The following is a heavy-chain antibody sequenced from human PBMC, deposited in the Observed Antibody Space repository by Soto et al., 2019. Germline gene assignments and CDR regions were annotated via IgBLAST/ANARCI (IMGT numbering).Heavy chain of an antibody. Sequence: EVQLLGSGGGLVHPGGSLSLSCAASGFAFRNYGMSWVRQAPGKGLKWVSTISGSGGSTYYADSVKGRFTISRDNSKNTLYLQMNSLRAEATAIYYCAKDTFVVPPGFDYWGQGTLVTVS. J-gene: IGHJ4*02. CDR1: GFAFRNYG. D-gene: IGHD3-16*02. CDR2: ISGSGGST. CDR3: AKDTFVVPPGFDY. V-gene: IGHV3-23*01.